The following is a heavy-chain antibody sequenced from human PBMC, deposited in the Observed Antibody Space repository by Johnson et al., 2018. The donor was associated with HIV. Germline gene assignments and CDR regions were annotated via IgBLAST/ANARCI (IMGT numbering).Heavy chain of an antibody. V-gene: IGHV3-30-3*01. CDR1: GFTFSSYA. D-gene: IGHD3-10*01. CDR3: ARVLWFGELFSRAFDI. CDR2: ISYDGSNK. J-gene: IGHJ3*02. Sequence: QVQLVESGGGVVQPGRSLRLSCAASGFTFSSYAMHWVRQAPGKGLEWVAVISYDGSNKYYADSVKGRFTFSRDNSKNTLYLQMNSLRAEDTAVYYCARVLWFGELFSRAFDIWGQGTMVTVSS.